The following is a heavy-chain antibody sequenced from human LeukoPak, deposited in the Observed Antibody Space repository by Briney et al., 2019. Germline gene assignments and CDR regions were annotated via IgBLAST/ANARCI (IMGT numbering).Heavy chain of an antibody. CDR1: GGSFNDYY. V-gene: IGHV4-34*01. CDR3: ARGEYVWGSYRANWFDP. J-gene: IGHJ5*02. D-gene: IGHD3-16*02. Sequence: PSETLSLTCAVYGGSFNDYYWTWIRQPPGKGLEWIGSIYYSGSTYYNPSLKSRVTISVDTSKNQFSLKLSSVTAADTAVYYCARGEYVWGSYRANWFDPWGQGTLVTVSS. CDR2: IYYSGST.